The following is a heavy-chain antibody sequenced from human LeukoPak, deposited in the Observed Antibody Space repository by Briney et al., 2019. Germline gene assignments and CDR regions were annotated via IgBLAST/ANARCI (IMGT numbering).Heavy chain of an antibody. V-gene: IGHV4-38-2*02. CDR1: GYSISSGYY. CDR2: IYHSGST. J-gene: IGHJ5*02. D-gene: IGHD4-17*01. Sequence: SETLSLTCTVSGYSISSGYYWGWIRQPPGKGLEWIGSIYHSGSTYYNPSLKSRVTISVDTSKNQFSLKLSSVTAADTAVYYCARDPLDYGDFNWFDPWGQGTLVTVSS. CDR3: ARDPLDYGDFNWFDP.